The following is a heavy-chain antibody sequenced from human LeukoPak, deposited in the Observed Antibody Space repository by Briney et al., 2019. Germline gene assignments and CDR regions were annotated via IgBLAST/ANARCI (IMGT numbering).Heavy chain of an antibody. Sequence: PGGSLRLSCAASGFTFSNFAMNWVRRAPGKGLEWVAFISYDGSIKSYADSVKGRFAVSRDNSKNTLYLQMNSLRAEDTAIYYCARDIQLSTWGLGTMVTVSS. CDR1: GFTFSNFA. CDR2: ISYDGSIK. D-gene: IGHD5-24*01. J-gene: IGHJ3*01. V-gene: IGHV3-30*09. CDR3: ARDIQLST.